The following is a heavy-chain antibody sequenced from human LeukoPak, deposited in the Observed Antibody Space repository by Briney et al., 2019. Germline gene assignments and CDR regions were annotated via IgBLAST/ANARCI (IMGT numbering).Heavy chain of an antibody. CDR2: ISGSGGST. J-gene: IGHJ4*02. CDR1: GFTFSSYA. CDR3: AKDPVNYYDSSGYYPLYYFDY. Sequence: GGSLRLSCAASGFTFSSYAMSWVRQAPGKGLEWVSAISGSGGSTYYADSVKGRFTISRDNSKNTLYLQMNSLRAEDTAVYYCAKDPVNYYDSSGYYPLYYFDYWGQGTLVTVSS. D-gene: IGHD3-22*01. V-gene: IGHV3-23*01.